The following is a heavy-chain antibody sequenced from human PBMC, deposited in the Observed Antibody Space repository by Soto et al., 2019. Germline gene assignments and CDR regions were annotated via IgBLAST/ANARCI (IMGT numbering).Heavy chain of an antibody. CDR1: GGSISSYY. J-gene: IGHJ5*02. Sequence: PSETLSLTCTVSGGSISSYYWSWIRQPPGKGLEWIGYIYYSGTTNYNPSLKSRVTLSLDTSKSQFSLKLRSVTAADTAVYYCARGQEFLWFDPWGQGSLVTVSS. CDR2: IYYSGTT. CDR3: ARGQEFLWFDP. V-gene: IGHV4-59*01.